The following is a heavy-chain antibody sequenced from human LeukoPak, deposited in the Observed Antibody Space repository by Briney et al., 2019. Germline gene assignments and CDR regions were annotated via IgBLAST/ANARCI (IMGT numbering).Heavy chain of an antibody. CDR1: GFTFDDYA. Sequence: GGSLRLSCAASGFTFDDYAMHWVRQAPGKGLEWVSGISWNSGSIGYADSVKGRFTISRDNAKNSLYLQMNSLRAEDTALYYCAKGPAAAANTYDCWGQGTLVTVSS. D-gene: IGHD6-13*01. CDR2: ISWNSGSI. V-gene: IGHV3-9*01. J-gene: IGHJ4*02. CDR3: AKGPAAAANTYDC.